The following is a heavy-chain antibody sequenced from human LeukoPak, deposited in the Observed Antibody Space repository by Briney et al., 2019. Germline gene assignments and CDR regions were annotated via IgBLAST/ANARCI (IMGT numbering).Heavy chain of an antibody. D-gene: IGHD4-17*01. CDR1: GGSISSSSYY. J-gene: IGHJ6*03. CDR2: ISYSGST. CDR3: ARHHPTVTPYYMDV. V-gene: IGHV4-39*01. Sequence: SETLSLTCTVSGGSISSSSYYWGWIRQPPGKGLEWIGSISYSGSTYYNPSLKSRVTISVDTSKNQFSLKLSSVTAADTAVYYCARHHPTVTPYYMDVWGKGTTVTISS.